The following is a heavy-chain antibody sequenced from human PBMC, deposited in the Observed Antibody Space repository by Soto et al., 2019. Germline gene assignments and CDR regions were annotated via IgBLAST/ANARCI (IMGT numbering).Heavy chain of an antibody. CDR1: GDTSSNYG. J-gene: IGHJ6*02. CDR3: ARDPDEVVGTDYHYYGMDV. CDR2: ILPVFGTT. Sequence: SVKVSCKASGDTSSNYGVSWLRQAPGQGLEWMGGILPVFGTTTYARNFQGRITITADKSTSTVYMELTSLRSDDTATYYCARDPDEVVGTDYHYYGMDVWDQGATVTVS. D-gene: IGHD1-26*01. V-gene: IGHV1-69*06.